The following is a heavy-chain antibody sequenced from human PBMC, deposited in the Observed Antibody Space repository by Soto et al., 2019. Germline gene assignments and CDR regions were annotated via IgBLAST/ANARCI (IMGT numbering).Heavy chain of an antibody. D-gene: IGHD3-9*01. V-gene: IGHV4-34*01. CDR2: INHSGST. Sequence: SETLSLTCAVYGGSFSCYYWSWIRQPPGKGLEWIGEINHSGSTNYNPSLKSRVTISVDTSKNQFSLKLSSVTAADTAVYYCARGDFDWLLSYWGQGTLVTVSS. CDR3: ARGDFDWLLSY. J-gene: IGHJ4*02. CDR1: GGSFSCYY.